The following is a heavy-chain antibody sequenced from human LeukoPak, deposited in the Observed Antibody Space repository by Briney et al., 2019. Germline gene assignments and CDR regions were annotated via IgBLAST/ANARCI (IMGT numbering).Heavy chain of an antibody. V-gene: IGHV4-4*08. Sequence: KPSETLSLTCTVSGDSFNNYYWHWIRQPPGKSLDWIGYIYFTGSTNYDPSLESRVTMSVDTSKNQFSLYLSSVTAADTAIYYCARSIVGYDWNFDQWGQGILVTVSS. CDR3: ARSIVGYDWNFDQ. D-gene: IGHD1-26*01. J-gene: IGHJ4*02. CDR1: GDSFNNYY. CDR2: IYFTGST.